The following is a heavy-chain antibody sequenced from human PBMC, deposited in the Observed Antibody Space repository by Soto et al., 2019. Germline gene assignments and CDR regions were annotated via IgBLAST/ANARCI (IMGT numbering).Heavy chain of an antibody. V-gene: IGHV3-23*01. CDR2: VTLSGDYT. CDR1: GFSFTSYA. CDR3: ARVGYGDLAQ. Sequence: EVNLLESGGGLLHPGGSLRLSCVASGFSFTSYAMAWVRQAPGMGLEWVCTVTLSGDYTYYADPVKGRFTISRDNSKNTVYLQLSSLRADDTAVYYCARVGYGDLAQWGQGTWVTVSS. D-gene: IGHD4-17*01. J-gene: IGHJ4*02.